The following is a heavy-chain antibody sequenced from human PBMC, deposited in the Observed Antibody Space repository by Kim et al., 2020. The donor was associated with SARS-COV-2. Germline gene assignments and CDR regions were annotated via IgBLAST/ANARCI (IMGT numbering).Heavy chain of an antibody. CDR2: ISYDGSNK. V-gene: IGHV3-30*18. Sequence: GGSLRLSCAASGFTFSSYGMHWVRQAPGKGLEWVAVISYDGSNKYYADSVKGRFTISRDNSKNTLYLQMNSLRAEDTAVYYCAKDRGSYSLYYYYGMDVWGQGTTVTVPP. CDR3: AKDRGSYSLYYYYGMDV. CDR1: GFTFSSYG. D-gene: IGHD1-26*01. J-gene: IGHJ6*01.